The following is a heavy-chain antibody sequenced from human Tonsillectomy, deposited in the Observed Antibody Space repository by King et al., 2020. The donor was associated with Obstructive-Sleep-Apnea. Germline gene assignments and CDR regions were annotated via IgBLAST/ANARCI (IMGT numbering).Heavy chain of an antibody. J-gene: IGHJ6*02. CDR2: INHSGST. V-gene: IGHV4-34*01. D-gene: IGHD2-2*01. CDR3: AGDHCSSTGCYGYYYYYGMDV. Sequence: HVQLQQWGAGLLKPSETLSLTCAVYGGSFSGYYWSWIRQPPGKGLEWIGEINHSGSTNYNPSLKSRVTISVDTSKNQFSLKLSSVTAADTAVYYCAGDHCSSTGCYGYYYYYGMDVWGQGTTVTVSS. CDR1: GGSFSGYY.